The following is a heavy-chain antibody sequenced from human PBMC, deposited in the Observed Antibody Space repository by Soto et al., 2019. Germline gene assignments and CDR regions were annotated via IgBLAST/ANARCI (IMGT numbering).Heavy chain of an antibody. D-gene: IGHD6-19*01. V-gene: IGHV3-21*01. CDR3: ARFSSGWFFPDY. CDR2: ISSSSSYI. J-gene: IGHJ4*02. Sequence: GGSLRLSCAASGFTFSSYNMNWVRQAPGKGLEWVSFISSSSSYIYYADSVKGRFTISRDNAKNSLFLQMNSLRAEDTAVYYCARFSSGWFFPDYWGQGTLVTVSS. CDR1: GFTFSSYN.